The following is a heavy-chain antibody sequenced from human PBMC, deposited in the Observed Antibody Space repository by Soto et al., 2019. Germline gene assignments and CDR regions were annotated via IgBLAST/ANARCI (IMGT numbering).Heavy chain of an antibody. CDR2: ISYDGSNK. J-gene: IGHJ3*02. V-gene: IGHV3-30-3*01. Sequence: QVQLVESGGGVAQPGRSLRLSCAASGFTFSSYAMHWVRQAPGKGLEWVAVISYDGSNKYYADSVKGRFTISRDNSKNTLYLQMNSLRAEDTAVYYCAREGPPGSFGAFDIWGQGTMVTVSS. CDR3: AREGPPGSFGAFDI. CDR1: GFTFSSYA. D-gene: IGHD3-16*01.